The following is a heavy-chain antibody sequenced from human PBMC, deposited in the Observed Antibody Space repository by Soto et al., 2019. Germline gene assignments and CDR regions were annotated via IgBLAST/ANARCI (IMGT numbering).Heavy chain of an antibody. Sequence: QVQLVQSGAEVKKPGASVKVSCKVSGHTLTELSMHWVRLAPGKGLEWMGGFDPEDGETISAQKFQGRVTMTEDTSTESTYLELRSLRSEDTAVYYCAAGGTRWLHSPFDYWGQGTLVTISS. CDR2: FDPEDGET. CDR3: AAGGTRWLHSPFDY. CDR1: GHTLTELS. V-gene: IGHV1-24*01. D-gene: IGHD1-1*01. J-gene: IGHJ4*02.